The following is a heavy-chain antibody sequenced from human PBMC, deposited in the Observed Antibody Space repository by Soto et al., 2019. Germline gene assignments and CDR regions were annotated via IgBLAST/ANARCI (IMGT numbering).Heavy chain of an antibody. V-gene: IGHV4-59*01. Sequence: QVQLQESGPRLVKPSETLSLTCSVSGGSINSYTWSWIRQPPGKGLEWIGYIFSSGSTNYNPSLESRVTISVDTSMNQFSLRLTSITPADTAVYYCARGDQDFDYWGQGTLVTVSS. CDR3: ARGDQDFDY. CDR2: IFSSGST. J-gene: IGHJ4*02. D-gene: IGHD2-2*01. CDR1: GGSINSYT.